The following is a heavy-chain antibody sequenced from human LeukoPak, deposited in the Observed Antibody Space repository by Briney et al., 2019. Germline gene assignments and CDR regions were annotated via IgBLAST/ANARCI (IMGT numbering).Heavy chain of an antibody. CDR1: GFTFSNYA. CDR3: ARERACGDDCYSGGFDY. CDR2: ISYDGDSK. D-gene: IGHD2-21*02. Sequence: GGSLRLSCAASGFTFSNYAMHWVRQAPGKGLEWVGVISYDGDSKYYTDSVKGRLTISRDNPKNTLYLQMNSLRTEDTSVYYCARERACGDDCYSGGFDYWGQGTLVTVSS. J-gene: IGHJ4*02. V-gene: IGHV3-30-3*01.